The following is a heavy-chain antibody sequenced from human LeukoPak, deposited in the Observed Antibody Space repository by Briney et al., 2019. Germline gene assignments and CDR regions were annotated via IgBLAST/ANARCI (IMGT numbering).Heavy chain of an antibody. CDR3: ARLPDSGSGWYYFDY. V-gene: IGHV4-39*01. Sequence: PSETLSLTCTVSGGSISSSSYYWGWIRRPPGKGLEWIGSIYYSGSTYYNPSLKSRVTISVDTSKNQFSLKLSSVTAADTAVYYCARLPDSGSGWYYFDYWGQGTLVTVSS. D-gene: IGHD6-19*01. CDR1: GGSISSSSYY. J-gene: IGHJ4*02. CDR2: IYYSGST.